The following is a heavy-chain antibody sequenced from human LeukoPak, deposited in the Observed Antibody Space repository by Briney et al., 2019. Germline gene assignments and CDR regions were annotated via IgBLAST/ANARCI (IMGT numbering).Heavy chain of an antibody. CDR1: GLIFSNYT. Sequence: GGSLRLSCAASGLIFSNYTMLWVRQAPGKGLEWVAVIWYDGSNKYYADSVKGRFTISRDNPKNTLYLQINSLRAETSAYISCSKDPRRTCAYYMDVWGKGTTVTVSS. CDR3: SKDPRRTCAYYMDV. J-gene: IGHJ6*03. CDR2: IWYDGSNK. D-gene: IGHD2-21*01. V-gene: IGHV3-33*06.